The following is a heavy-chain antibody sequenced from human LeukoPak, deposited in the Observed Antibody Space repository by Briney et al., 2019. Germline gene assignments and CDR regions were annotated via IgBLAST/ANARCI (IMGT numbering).Heavy chain of an antibody. V-gene: IGHV3-9*01. D-gene: IGHD1-14*01. CDR2: ISWNSGSI. CDR3: AKDRSVKVFTTYFDY. J-gene: IGHJ4*02. Sequence: GGSLRLSCAASGFTFDDYAMHWVRQAPGKGLEWVSGISWNSGSIGYADSVKGRFTISRDNSKNTLYLQMNSLRAEDTAVYYCAKDRSVKVFTTYFDYWGQGTLVTVSS. CDR1: GFTFDDYA.